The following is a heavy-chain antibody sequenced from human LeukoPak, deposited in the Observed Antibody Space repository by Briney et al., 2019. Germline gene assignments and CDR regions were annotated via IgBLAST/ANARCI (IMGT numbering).Heavy chain of an antibody. CDR2: IYTSGST. J-gene: IGHJ4*02. D-gene: IGHD5-18*01. CDR1: GGSISSGSYY. V-gene: IGHV4-61*02. CDR3: ASRRPGYSYGWYYFDY. Sequence: SQTLSLTCTVSGGSISSGSYYWSWIRQPAGKGLEWIGRIYTSGSTNYNPSLKSRVTISVDTSKNQFSLKLSSVTAADTAVYYCASRRPGYSYGWYYFDYWGQGTLVTVSS.